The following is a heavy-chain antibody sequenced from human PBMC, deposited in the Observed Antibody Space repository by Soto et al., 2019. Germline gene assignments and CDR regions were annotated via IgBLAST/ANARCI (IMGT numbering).Heavy chain of an antibody. CDR1: GFAFSNHS. CDR2: ISSMSNYI. J-gene: IGHJ6*04. D-gene: IGHD4-17*01. Sequence: GGSLRLSCAASGFAFSNHSINWVRQAPGKGLEWVSSISSMSNYIYYIDQVKERFTISRDNAKNSVYLQMGSLRAEDTAVYFCASGLMDVWGKGTTVTVSS. V-gene: IGHV3-21*01. CDR3: ASGLMDV.